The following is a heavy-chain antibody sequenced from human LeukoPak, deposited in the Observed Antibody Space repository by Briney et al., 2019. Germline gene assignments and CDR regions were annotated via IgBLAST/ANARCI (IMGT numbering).Heavy chain of an antibody. D-gene: IGHD2-15*01. V-gene: IGHV3-23*01. Sequence: PGGSLRLSCAASGFTFSSYAMSWVRQAPGKGLEWVSAISGSGGSTYYADSVKGRFTTSRDNSKNTLYLQMNSLRAEDTAVYYCAKALGYCSGGSCPFDYWGQGTLVTVSS. J-gene: IGHJ4*02. CDR3: AKALGYCSGGSCPFDY. CDR1: GFTFSSYA. CDR2: ISGSGGST.